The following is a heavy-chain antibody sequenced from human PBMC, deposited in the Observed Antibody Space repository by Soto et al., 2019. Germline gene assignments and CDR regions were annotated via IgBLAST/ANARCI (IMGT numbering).Heavy chain of an antibody. J-gene: IGHJ4*02. CDR1: GYTFTSYG. CDR3: ARDSSYYYDSSGDFEY. CDR2: INAGNGNT. Sequence: ASVKVSCKASGYTFTSYGISWVRQAPGQRLEWMGWINAGNGNTKYAQKFQGRVTITRDTSASTAYMELSSLRSEDTAVYYCARDSSYYYDSSGDFEYWGQGTLVTVS. D-gene: IGHD3-22*01. V-gene: IGHV1-3*01.